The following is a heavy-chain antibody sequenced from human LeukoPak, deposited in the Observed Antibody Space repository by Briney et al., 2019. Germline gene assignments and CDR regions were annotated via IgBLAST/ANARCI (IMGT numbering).Heavy chain of an antibody. CDR2: IYPGDSDT. CDR1: GYSFTSYW. V-gene: IGHV5-51*01. D-gene: IGHD2-2*01. CDR3: ARQDCSSISCQYYFDY. J-gene: IGHJ4*02. Sequence: AGESLKISCKGSGYSFTSYWIGWVRQMPGKGLEWMGIIYPGDSDTRYSPSFQGQVTISADKSISTAYLQWSSLKASDTAMYYCARQDCSSISCQYYFDYWGQGTLVTVSS.